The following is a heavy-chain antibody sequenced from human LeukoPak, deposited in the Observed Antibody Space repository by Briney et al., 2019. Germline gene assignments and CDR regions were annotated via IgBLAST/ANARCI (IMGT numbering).Heavy chain of an antibody. Sequence: PGGSLRLSCAASGFTFSSYSMNWVRQAPGKGLEWVSSISSSSSYIYYADSVKGRFTISRDNSKNTLYLQMNSLRTEDTAVYYCAKGVSSSWSNDAFDIWGQGTMVTVSS. CDR3: AKGVSSSWSNDAFDI. CDR1: GFTFSSYS. V-gene: IGHV3-21*01. CDR2: ISSSSSYI. J-gene: IGHJ3*02. D-gene: IGHD6-13*01.